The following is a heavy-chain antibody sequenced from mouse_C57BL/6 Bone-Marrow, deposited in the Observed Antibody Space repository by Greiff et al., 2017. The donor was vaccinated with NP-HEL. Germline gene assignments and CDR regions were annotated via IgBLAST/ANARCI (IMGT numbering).Heavy chain of an antibody. Sequence: EVKLMESGGDLVKPGGSLKLSCAASGFTFSSYGMSWVRQTPDKRLEWVATISSGGSYTYYPDSVKGRFTLSRDNAKNTLYLQMSSLKSEDTAMYYCARHERIGSRNTTVGGYWGQGTTLTVSS. J-gene: IGHJ2*01. CDR3: ARHERIGSRNTTVGGY. D-gene: IGHD1-1*01. V-gene: IGHV5-6*01. CDR2: ISSGGSYT. CDR1: GFTFSSYG.